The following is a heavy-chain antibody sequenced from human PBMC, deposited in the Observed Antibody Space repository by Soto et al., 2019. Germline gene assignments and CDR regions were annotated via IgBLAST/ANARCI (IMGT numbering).Heavy chain of an antibody. D-gene: IGHD6-13*01. J-gene: IGHJ6*02. CDR3: ASDRLFQDAELVRAPHYYYYYGMDV. CDR2: IKQDGSEK. Sequence: PGGSLRLSCAASGFTFSSYWMSWVRQAPGKGLEWVANIKQDGSEKYYVDSVKGRFTISRDNAKNSLYLQMNSLRAEDTAVYYCASDRLFQDAELVRAPHYYYYYGMDVWGQGTTVTVSS. V-gene: IGHV3-7*01. CDR1: GFTFSSYW.